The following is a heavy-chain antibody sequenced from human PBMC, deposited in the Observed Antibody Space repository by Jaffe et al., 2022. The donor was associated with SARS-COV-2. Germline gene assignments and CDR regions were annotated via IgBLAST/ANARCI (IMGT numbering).Heavy chain of an antibody. CDR2: IKQDGSEK. CDR3: ARGFSSSWYSVLDWSGPDAFDI. D-gene: IGHD6-13*01. Sequence: EVQLVESGGGLVQPGGSLRLSCAASGFTFSSYWMSWVRQAPGKGLEWVANIKQDGSEKYYVDSVKGRFTISRDNAKNSLYLQMNSLRAEDTAVYYCARGFSSSWYSVLDWSGPDAFDIWGQGTMVTVSS. J-gene: IGHJ3*02. CDR1: GFTFSSYW. V-gene: IGHV3-7*01.